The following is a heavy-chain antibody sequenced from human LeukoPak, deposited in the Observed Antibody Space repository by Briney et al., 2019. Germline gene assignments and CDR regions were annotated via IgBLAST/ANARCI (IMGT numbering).Heavy chain of an antibody. CDR3: ASYYYDSSGYYSDAFDI. D-gene: IGHD3-22*01. CDR2: IIPILGRA. CDR1: GGTFSSYA. V-gene: IGHV1-69*04. Sequence: SVKVSCKASGGTFSSYAISWVRQAPGQGLEWMGRIIPILGRANYAQKFQGRVTITADKSTSTAYMDLSSLRSEDTAVYYCASYYYDSSGYYSDAFDIWGQGTMVTVSS. J-gene: IGHJ3*02.